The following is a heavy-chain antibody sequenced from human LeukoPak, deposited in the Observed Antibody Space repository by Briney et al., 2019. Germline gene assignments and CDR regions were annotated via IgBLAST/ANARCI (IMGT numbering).Heavy chain of an antibody. Sequence: GGSLRLSCAASGFTFSSYAMHWVRQAPGKGLEYVSAISSNGGSTYYANSVKGRFTISRDNSKNTLYLQMGSLRAEDMAVYYCARAYRFGELLRNYYYYYGMDVWGQGTTVTVSS. CDR3: ARAYRFGELLRNYYYYYGMDV. CDR2: ISSNGGST. J-gene: IGHJ6*02. CDR1: GFTFSSYA. V-gene: IGHV3-64*01. D-gene: IGHD3-10*01.